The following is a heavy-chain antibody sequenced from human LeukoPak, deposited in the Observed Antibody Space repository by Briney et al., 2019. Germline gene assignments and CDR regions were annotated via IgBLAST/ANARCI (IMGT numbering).Heavy chain of an antibody. CDR2: FDPEDGET. J-gene: IGHJ4*02. CDR1: GYTLTELS. CDR3: ATVIALAASFDY. D-gene: IGHD6-19*01. Sequence: GASVKVSCKVSGYTLTELSMHWVRQAPGKGLEWMGGFDPEDGETIYAQKFQGRVTMTEDTSTDTAYMELSSLRSEDTAVYYCATVIALAASFDYWGQGTLVTVSS. V-gene: IGHV1-24*01.